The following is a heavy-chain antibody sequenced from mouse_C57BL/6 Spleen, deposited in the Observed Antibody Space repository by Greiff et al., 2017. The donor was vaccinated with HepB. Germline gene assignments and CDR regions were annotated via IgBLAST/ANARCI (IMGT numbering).Heavy chain of an antibody. D-gene: IGHD2-5*01. CDR1: GFTFSSYA. V-gene: IGHV5-4*01. CDR3: AREAYYSNYAFAY. Sequence: EVKLVESGGGLVKPGGSLKLSCAASGFTFSSYAMSWVRQTPEKRLEWVATISDGGSYTYYPDNVKGRFTISRDNAKNNLYLQMSHLKSEDTAMYYCAREAYYSNYAFAYWGQGTLVTVSA. J-gene: IGHJ3*01. CDR2: ISDGGSYT.